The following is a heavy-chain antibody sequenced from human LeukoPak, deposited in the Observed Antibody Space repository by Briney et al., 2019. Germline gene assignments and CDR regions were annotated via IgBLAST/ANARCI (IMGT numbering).Heavy chain of an antibody. CDR1: GFTFSSYA. J-gene: IGHJ5*01. D-gene: IGHD3-9*01. V-gene: IGHV3-23*01. CDR2: ISDSGGST. CDR3: AKGYYDILTGFDS. Sequence: GGSLRLSCAASGFTFSSYAMNWVRQAPGKGLEWVSGISDSGGSTYYADSVKGRFTISRDSSKNTLYLQMNSLRAEDTAVCYCAKGYYDILTGFDSWGQGTLVTVSS.